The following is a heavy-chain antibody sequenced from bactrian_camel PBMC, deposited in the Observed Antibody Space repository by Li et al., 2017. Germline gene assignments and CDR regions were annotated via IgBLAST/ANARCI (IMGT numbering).Heavy chain of an antibody. CDR1: TNIVSSVC. CDR3: AARSWGPCSYNRKFAY. Sequence: QVQLVESGGGLVQPGGSLRLSCAASTNIVSSVCMAWFRQAPGKEREGVASIDSDGVASYADSVKGRFTISRDNANNAKNTMYLQMNSLEASDTAMYTCAARSWGPCSYNRKFAYWGQGTQVTVS. D-gene: IGHD5*01. V-gene: IGHV3S53*01. J-gene: IGHJ6*01. CDR2: IDSDGVA.